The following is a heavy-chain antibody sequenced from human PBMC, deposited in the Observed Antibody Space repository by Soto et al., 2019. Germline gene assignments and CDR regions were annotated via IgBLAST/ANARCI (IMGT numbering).Heavy chain of an antibody. V-gene: IGHV1-69*01. Sequence: QVQLVQSGAEVKKPGSSVKVSCKASGGTFRSYSISWVRQAPGQGLEWMGGIIPIFDITNYAQKFQGRVTITADESTSTADMELSSLGSDDTAVYYCARPDEGGYSSNHHYYYALDVWGQGTTVTV. CDR3: ARPDEGGYSSNHHYYYALDV. CDR1: GGTFRSYS. J-gene: IGHJ6*02. CDR2: IIPIFDIT. D-gene: IGHD3-22*01.